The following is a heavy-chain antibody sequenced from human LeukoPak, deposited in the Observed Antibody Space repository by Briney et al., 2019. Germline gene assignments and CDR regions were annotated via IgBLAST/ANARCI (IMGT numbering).Heavy chain of an antibody. Sequence: PGGSLRLSCAASGFTFSSSAMHWVRQAPGKGLEWVAGISYDGSDKYYADSVKGRFSISRDNSKNTLNLQMNSLRVEDTAVYYCAGAGFGNWLDPWGQGTLVTVSS. D-gene: IGHD3-10*01. CDR3: AGAGFGNWLDP. CDR2: ISYDGSDK. CDR1: GFTFSSSA. J-gene: IGHJ5*02. V-gene: IGHV3-30*01.